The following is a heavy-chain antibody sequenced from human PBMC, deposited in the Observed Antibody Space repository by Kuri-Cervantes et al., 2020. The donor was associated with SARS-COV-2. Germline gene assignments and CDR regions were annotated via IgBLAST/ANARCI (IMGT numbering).Heavy chain of an antibody. CDR2: ISYDGSNK. CDR1: GFTFTSHA. CDR3: AREGIGGYDYDAFDI. Sequence: GGSLRLSCAVSGFTFTSHAMHWVRQAPGKGLEWVAVISYDGSNKYYADSVKGRFTISRDNSKNTLYLQMNSLRAEDTAVYYCAREGIGGYDYDAFDIWGQGTMVTVSS. D-gene: IGHD5-12*01. V-gene: IGHV3-30-3*01. J-gene: IGHJ3*02.